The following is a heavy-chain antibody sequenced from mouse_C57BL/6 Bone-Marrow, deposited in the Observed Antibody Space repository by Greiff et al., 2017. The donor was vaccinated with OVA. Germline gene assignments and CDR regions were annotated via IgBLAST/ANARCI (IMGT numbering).Heavy chain of an antibody. D-gene: IGHD2-5*01. CDR1: GYTFTDYY. Sequence: QVQLQQSGAELVRPGASVKLSCKASGYTFTDYYINWVKQRPGQGLEWIARIYPGSGNTYYNEKFKGKATLTAEKSSSTPDMQLSSLSSEGSAVSFCARCPPYSNYVGWYFDVCGTGTTVTVSS. CDR2: IYPGSGNT. CDR3: ARCPPYSNYVGWYFDV. V-gene: IGHV1-76*01. J-gene: IGHJ1*03.